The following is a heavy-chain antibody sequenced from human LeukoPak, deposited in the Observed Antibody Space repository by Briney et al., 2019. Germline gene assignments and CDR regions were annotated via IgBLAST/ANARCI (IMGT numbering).Heavy chain of an antibody. CDR2: ISYDGSNK. CDR3: AKDGGSYSPAEYFQH. J-gene: IGHJ1*01. D-gene: IGHD1-26*01. V-gene: IGHV3-30*18. Sequence: GRSLRLSCAASGFTFSSYGMHWVRQAPGKGLEWVAVISYDGSNKYYADSVKGRFIISRDNSKNTLYLQMNSLRAEDTAVYYCAKDGGSYSPAEYFQHWGQGTLVTVSS. CDR1: GFTFSSYG.